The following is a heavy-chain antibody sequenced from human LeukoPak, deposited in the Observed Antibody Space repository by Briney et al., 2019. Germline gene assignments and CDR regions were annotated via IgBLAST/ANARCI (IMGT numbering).Heavy chain of an antibody. CDR3: ARDREYCSGGSCCNEYLGYFDL. V-gene: IGHV4-30-2*01. J-gene: IGHJ2*01. CDR1: GGSISSGDYY. Sequence: NPSQTLSLTCTVFGGSISSGDYYWSWIRQPPGKGLEWIGYIYHSGTTYYNPSLKSRVTISVDRSKNQFSLKLSSVTAADTAVYYCARDREYCSGGSCCNEYLGYFDLWGRGTLVTVSS. CDR2: IYHSGTT. D-gene: IGHD2-15*01.